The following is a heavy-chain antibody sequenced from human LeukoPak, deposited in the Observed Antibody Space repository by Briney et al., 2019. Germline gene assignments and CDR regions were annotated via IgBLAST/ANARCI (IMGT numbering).Heavy chain of an antibody. CDR2: IYYSGST. CDR1: GGSISSGGYY. V-gene: IGHV4-31*03. D-gene: IGHD6-19*01. J-gene: IGHJ4*02. Sequence: PSQTLSLTCTVSGGSISSGGYYWSWVRQHRGKGLEWIVYIYYSGSTYYTPSLKSRVPISVDTSTNQFSLKLSSVTAADTAVYYCARLNPPSYSSGWYFFDYWGQGTLVTVSS. CDR3: ARLNPPSYSSGWYFFDY.